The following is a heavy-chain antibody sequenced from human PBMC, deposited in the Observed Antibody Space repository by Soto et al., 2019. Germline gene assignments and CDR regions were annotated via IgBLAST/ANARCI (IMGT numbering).Heavy chain of an antibody. V-gene: IGHV3-72*01. CDR2: TRDKGNTYGT. D-gene: IGHD6-19*01. CDR3: RRSQNSNGWHPDY. J-gene: IGHJ4*02. Sequence: GGSLRLSCEASGFSSSDHYMDWVRQAPGVGLEWVGRTRDKGNTYGTEYAASVKGRFAISRDDSKNSLYLQMDTLKTEDTAVYYCRRSQNSNGWHPDYWGQGTVVTVSS. CDR1: GFSSSDHY.